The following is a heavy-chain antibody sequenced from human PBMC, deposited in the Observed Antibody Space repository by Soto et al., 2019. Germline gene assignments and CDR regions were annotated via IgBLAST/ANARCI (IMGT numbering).Heavy chain of an antibody. V-gene: IGHV3-33*03. CDR1: GFIFRNYG. Sequence: QPGGSLRLSCVASGFIFRNYGLHWVRQAPGKGLEWVAVLWSDGSNKYYADSVKGRFTISRDNSKNTLYLEMNSLRAEDTAVYYCAKFALVHWLDNWFDPWGQGTLVTVSS. CDR3: AKFALVHWLDNWFDP. CDR2: LWSDGSNK. D-gene: IGHD6-19*01. J-gene: IGHJ5*02.